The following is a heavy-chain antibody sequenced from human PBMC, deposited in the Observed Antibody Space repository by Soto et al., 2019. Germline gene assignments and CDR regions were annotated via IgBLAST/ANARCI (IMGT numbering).Heavy chain of an antibody. D-gene: IGHD4-17*01. CDR1: GCPFGDYA. CDR3: TRDAIDYGDYLFFY. CDR2: IRSKTYGGTT. J-gene: IGHJ4*02. V-gene: IGHV3-49*03. Sequence: PGGSLRLSCAGSGCPFGDYALGWFRQAPGKGLEWVGFIRSKTYGGTTEYAASVRGRFTISRDDSKNIAYLQMNSLNTDDTAVYYCTRDAIDYGDYLFFYWGQGALVTVSS.